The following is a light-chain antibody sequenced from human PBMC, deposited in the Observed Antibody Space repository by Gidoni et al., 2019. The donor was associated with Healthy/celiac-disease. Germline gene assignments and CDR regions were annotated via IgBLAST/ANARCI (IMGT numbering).Light chain of an antibody. CDR3: CSYAGSWV. Sequence: QPALTQPAPVPGSPGQSITISCTGTSSDVGSYNLVSWYQQHPGKAPKLMIYEGSKRPSGVSNRFSGSKSGNTASLTISGLQAEDEADYYCCSYAGSWVFGGGTKLTVL. CDR2: EGS. V-gene: IGLV2-23*01. CDR1: SSDVGSYNL. J-gene: IGLJ3*02.